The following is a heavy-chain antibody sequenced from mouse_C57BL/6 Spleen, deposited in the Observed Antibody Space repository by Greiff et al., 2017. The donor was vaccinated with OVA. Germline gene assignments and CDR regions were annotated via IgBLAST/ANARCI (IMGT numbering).Heavy chain of an antibody. V-gene: IGHV5-16*01. D-gene: IGHD2-3*01. CDR3: ARGDGYPYFDY. CDR2: INYDGSST. Sequence: EVQVVESEGGLVQPGSSMKLSCTASGFTFSDYYMAWVRQVPEKGLEWVANINYDGSSTYYLDSLKSRFIISRDNAKNILYLQMSSLKSEDTATYYCARGDGYPYFDYWGQGTTLTVSS. J-gene: IGHJ2*01. CDR1: GFTFSDYY.